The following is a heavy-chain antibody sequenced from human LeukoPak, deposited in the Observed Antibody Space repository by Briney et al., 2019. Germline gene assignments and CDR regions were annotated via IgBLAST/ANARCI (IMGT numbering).Heavy chain of an antibody. J-gene: IGHJ4*02. V-gene: IGHV1-2*02. Sequence: ASVKVSCKASGYTLTGYYMHWLRQASGQGLEWLGWINPNSGDTNYAQKFQGRVTMTRDTSINTAYMELSRLTSDDTAVYYCAKNPYEYYLDYWGQGTLVTVSS. D-gene: IGHD5-12*01. CDR3: AKNPYEYYLDY. CDR2: INPNSGDT. CDR1: GYTLTGYY.